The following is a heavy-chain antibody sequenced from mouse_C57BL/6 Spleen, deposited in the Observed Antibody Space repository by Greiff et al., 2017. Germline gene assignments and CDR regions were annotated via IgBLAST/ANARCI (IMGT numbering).Heavy chain of an antibody. V-gene: IGHV1-55*01. CDR3: ANHSTGYDFDY. CDR1: GYTFTSYW. D-gene: IGHD3-2*02. Sequence: QVQLQQPGAELVKPGASVKMSCKASGYTFTSYWITWVKQRPGQGLEWIGDIYPGSGRTNYNQKFKGKATLTVDTSSSTAYLQLSSLPSEDSAGDCCANHSTGYDFDYWGQGTTLTVSS. J-gene: IGHJ2*01. CDR2: IYPGSGRT.